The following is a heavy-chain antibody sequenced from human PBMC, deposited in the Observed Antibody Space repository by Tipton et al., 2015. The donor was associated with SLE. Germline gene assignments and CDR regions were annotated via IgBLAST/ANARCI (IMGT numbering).Heavy chain of an antibody. D-gene: IGHD2-2*01. CDR3: AREGLEYCSSTSCPWDY. CDR2: INPSGGST. V-gene: IGHV1-46*01. Sequence: QSGAEVKKPGASLKVSCKASGYTFTSYYMHWVRQAPGQGLEWMGIINPSGGSTSYAQKFQGRVTMTRDTSTSTVYMELSSLRSEDTAVYYCAREGLEYCSSTSCPWDYWGQGTLVTVSS. CDR1: GYTFTSYY. J-gene: IGHJ4*02.